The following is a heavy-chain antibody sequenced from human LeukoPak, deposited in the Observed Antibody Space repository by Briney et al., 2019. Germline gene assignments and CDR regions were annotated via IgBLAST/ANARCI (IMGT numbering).Heavy chain of an antibody. J-gene: IGHJ4*02. CDR1: GFTVSSNY. D-gene: IGHD2-2*01. CDR2: IYSGGST. Sequence: GGSLRLSCAASGFTVSSNYMSWVRQAPGKGLEWVSAIYSGGSTYYADSVKGRFTISRDNSKNTLYLQMNSLRAEDTAVYYCARGGILGYCSSTSCYLDYWGQGTLVTVSS. CDR3: ARGGILGYCSSTSCYLDY. V-gene: IGHV3-66*02.